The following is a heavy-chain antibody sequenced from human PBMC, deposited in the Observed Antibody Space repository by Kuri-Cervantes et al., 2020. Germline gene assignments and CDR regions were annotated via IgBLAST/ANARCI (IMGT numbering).Heavy chain of an antibody. CDR3: ARRRSNAWDYYYYMDV. V-gene: IGHV4-34*01. Sequence: SETLSLTCAVYGGSFSGYFWSWIRQPPGKGLEWIGEINHRGSTTYNASLKSRVTISLDTSKNQFSLKLSSVTAADSAIYYCARRRSNAWDYYYYMDVWGTGTTVTVSS. D-gene: IGHD1-26*01. CDR2: INHRGST. J-gene: IGHJ6*03. CDR1: GGSFSGYF.